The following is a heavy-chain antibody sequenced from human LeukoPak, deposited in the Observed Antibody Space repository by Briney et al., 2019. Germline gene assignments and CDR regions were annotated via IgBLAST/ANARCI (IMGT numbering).Heavy chain of an antibody. CDR2: ISSSSSYI. D-gene: IGHD2-2*01. CDR1: GFTFSSYS. J-gene: IGHJ6*02. V-gene: IGHV3-21*01. CDR3: ARDRARSPIVVVPAANHGMDV. Sequence: GGSLRLSCAASGFTFSSYSMNWVRQAPGKGLEWVSSISSSSSYIYYADSVKGRFTISRDNAKNSLYLQMNSLRAEDTAVYYCARDRARSPIVVVPAANHGMDVWGQGTTVTVSS.